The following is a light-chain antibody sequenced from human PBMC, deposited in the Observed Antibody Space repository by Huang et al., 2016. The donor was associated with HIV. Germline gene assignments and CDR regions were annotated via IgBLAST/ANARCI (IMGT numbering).Light chain of an antibody. CDR2: KAS. J-gene: IGKJ2*01. Sequence: DIQMTQSPSTLSASIGDRVTITCRASQSINDYLAWYQQKPGKAPNLLIYKASTLQSGVPSRFSGGGSGTEFTLTISSLQPDDFATYYCQQYRNNPSNFGQGTKLEIK. CDR1: QSINDY. V-gene: IGKV1-5*03. CDR3: QQYRNNPSN.